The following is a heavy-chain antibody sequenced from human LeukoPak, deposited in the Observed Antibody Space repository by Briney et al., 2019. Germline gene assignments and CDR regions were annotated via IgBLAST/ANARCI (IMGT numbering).Heavy chain of an antibody. D-gene: IGHD2-2*01. Sequence: SETLSLTCTVSGGSISGSNYYWGWIRQPPGKGLEWIGSIYYSGSTYYNPSLKSRVTISVDTSKNQFSLKLSSVTAADTAVYYCASRIVVVPAARSGYFDYWGQGTLVTVSS. J-gene: IGHJ4*02. CDR2: IYYSGST. V-gene: IGHV4-39*01. CDR1: GGSISGSNYY. CDR3: ASRIVVVPAARSGYFDY.